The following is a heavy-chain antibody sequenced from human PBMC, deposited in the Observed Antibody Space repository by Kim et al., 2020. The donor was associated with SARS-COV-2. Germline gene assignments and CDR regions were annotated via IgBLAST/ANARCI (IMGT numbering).Heavy chain of an antibody. CDR3: ARRLYSYGYDNYYYGMDV. J-gene: IGHJ6*02. V-gene: IGHV3-48*02. Sequence: KGRFTISRDNAKNSLYLQMNSLRDEDTAVYYCARRLYSYGYDNYYYGMDVWGQGTTVTVSS. D-gene: IGHD5-18*01.